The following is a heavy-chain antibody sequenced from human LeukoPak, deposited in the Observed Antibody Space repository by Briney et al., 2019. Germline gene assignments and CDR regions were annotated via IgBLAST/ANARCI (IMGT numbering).Heavy chain of an antibody. CDR3: ARNGIAVATDFDY. CDR2: IWYDGSNK. V-gene: IGHV3-33*01. J-gene: IGHJ4*02. D-gene: IGHD6-19*01. Sequence: PGGSLRLSCAASGFTFSSYGMHWVRQAPGKGLEWVAVIWYDGSNKYYADSVKGRFTISRDNSKNTLYLQMNSLRAEDTAVYYCARNGIAVATDFDYWGQGTLVTVPS. CDR1: GFTFSSYG.